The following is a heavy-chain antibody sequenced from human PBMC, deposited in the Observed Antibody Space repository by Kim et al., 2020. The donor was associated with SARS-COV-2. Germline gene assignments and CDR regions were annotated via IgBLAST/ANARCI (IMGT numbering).Heavy chain of an antibody. CDR2: ISWNSGSI. CDR3: AKDREGTAHDGGGMDV. CDR1: GFTFDDYA. J-gene: IGHJ6*02. Sequence: GGSLRLSCAASGFTFDDYAMHWVRQAPGKGLEWVSGISWNSGSIGYADSVKGRFTISRDNAKNSLYLQMNSLRAEDTALYYCAKDREGTAHDGGGMDVWGQGTTVTVSS. D-gene: IGHD5-18*01. V-gene: IGHV3-9*01.